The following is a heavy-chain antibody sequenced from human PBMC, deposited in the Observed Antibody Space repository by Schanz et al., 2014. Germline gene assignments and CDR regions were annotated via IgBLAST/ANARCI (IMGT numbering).Heavy chain of an antibody. CDR2: ISHDGSNK. V-gene: IGHV3-30*18. CDR1: RFTFNAYD. CDR3: VKGGTNTLDS. Sequence: QVHLVKSGGGVVRPGGSLRLSCAASRFTFNAYDMYWIRQAPGKGLEWVALISHDGSNKNSADSVKGRFTISRDNSKNTLYLQMNSLRGDDTAIYYCVKGGTNTLDSWGQGTLVTVSS. J-gene: IGHJ4*02.